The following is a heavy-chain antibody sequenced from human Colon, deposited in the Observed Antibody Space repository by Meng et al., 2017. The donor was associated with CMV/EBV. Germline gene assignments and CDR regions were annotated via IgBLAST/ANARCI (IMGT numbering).Heavy chain of an antibody. Sequence: ESLKISCAASGFTFNTYSMVWVRQASGEGLEWVSSISSSSSREYYADSVKGRFIISRDNAKGSLYLQMNSLRAEDTSVYYCARDPRGGLADYWGQGTLVTVSS. D-gene: IGHD6-19*01. CDR1: GFTFNTYS. CDR2: ISSSSSRE. J-gene: IGHJ4*02. CDR3: ARDPRGGLADY. V-gene: IGHV3-21*01.